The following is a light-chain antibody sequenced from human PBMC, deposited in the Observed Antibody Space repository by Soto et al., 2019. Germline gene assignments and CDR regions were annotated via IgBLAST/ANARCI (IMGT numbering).Light chain of an antibody. CDR2: GAS. J-gene: IGKJ5*01. V-gene: IGKV3-20*01. Sequence: EIALAQSPGILSTSKGERGSLSCGASQSISSSFLAWHQQKPGQDPRLLIYGASSRATGIPARFSGTGSETDFTLTIRSLEPEDFAVYYGQKYDNSPITFGTGTQLENK. CDR1: QSISSSF. CDR3: QKYDNSPIT.